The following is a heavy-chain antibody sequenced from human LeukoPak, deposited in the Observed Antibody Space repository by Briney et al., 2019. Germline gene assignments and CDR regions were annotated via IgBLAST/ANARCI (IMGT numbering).Heavy chain of an antibody. CDR1: GFTFSSHA. CDR3: AKDIAVTTGPDYIPSFDY. V-gene: IGHV3-9*01. Sequence: GGSLRLSCVVSGFTFSSHAMNWVRQAPGKGLEWVSGISWNSGSIGYADSVKGRFTISRDNAKNSLYLQMNSLRAEDTALYYCAKDIAVTTGPDYIPSFDYWGQGTLVTVSS. D-gene: IGHD4-17*01. J-gene: IGHJ4*02. CDR2: ISWNSGSI.